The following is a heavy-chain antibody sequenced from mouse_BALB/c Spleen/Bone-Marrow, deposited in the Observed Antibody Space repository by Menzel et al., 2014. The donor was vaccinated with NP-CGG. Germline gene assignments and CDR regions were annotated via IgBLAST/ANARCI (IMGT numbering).Heavy chain of an antibody. V-gene: IGHV1-80*01. CDR3: ARSGYGSNYDY. J-gene: IGHJ2*01. D-gene: IGHD1-1*01. CDR1: GYAFSSYW. Sequence: VQLQESGAELVRPGSSVKISCKASGYAFSSYWMIWVKQRPGQGLEWIGQIYPGDGDTNYNGKFKGKATLTVDKSSSTAYTQLSSLTSEDSAVYFCARSGYGSNYDYWGQGTTLTVSS. CDR2: IYPGDGDT.